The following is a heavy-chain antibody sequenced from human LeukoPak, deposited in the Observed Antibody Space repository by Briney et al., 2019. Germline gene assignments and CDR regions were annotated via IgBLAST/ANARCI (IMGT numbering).Heavy chain of an antibody. D-gene: IGHD2-15*01. J-gene: IGHJ6*02. V-gene: IGHV4-34*01. CDR3: ARHTRYYYGMDV. Sequence: PSETLSLTCAVYGGSFSGYYWSWIRQPPGKGLEWIGEINHSGSTNYNPSLKSRVTISVDTSKNQFSLKLSSVTAADTAVYYCARHTRYYYGMDVWGQGTTVTVSS. CDR1: GGSFSGYY. CDR2: INHSGST.